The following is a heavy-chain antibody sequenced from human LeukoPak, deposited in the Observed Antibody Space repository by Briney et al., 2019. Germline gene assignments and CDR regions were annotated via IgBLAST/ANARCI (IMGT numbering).Heavy chain of an antibody. Sequence: GGSLRLSCAASGFTFSDYYMSRIRQAPGKGLEWVSYISSSGSTIYYADSVKGRFTISRDNAKNSLYLQMNSLRAEDTAVYYCARCGGSYPIYYYMDVWGKGTTVTVSS. CDR1: GFTFSDYY. CDR3: ARCGGSYPIYYYMDV. J-gene: IGHJ6*03. D-gene: IGHD1-26*01. V-gene: IGHV3-11*04. CDR2: ISSSGSTI.